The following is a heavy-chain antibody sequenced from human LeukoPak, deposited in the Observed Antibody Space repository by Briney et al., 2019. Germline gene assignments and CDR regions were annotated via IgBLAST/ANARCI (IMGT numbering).Heavy chain of an antibody. CDR2: ISAYNGNT. V-gene: IGHV1-18*01. Sequence: GASVKVSCKASGYTFTSYGFSWVRQAPGQGLEWMGWISAYNGNTNYAQKLQGRVTMTTDTSTSTAYLELRSLGSDDTAVYYCARDTRRIAAAGRRGYYYSYMDVWGKGTTVTVSS. J-gene: IGHJ6*03. D-gene: IGHD6-13*01. CDR1: GYTFTSYG. CDR3: ARDTRRIAAAGRRGYYYSYMDV.